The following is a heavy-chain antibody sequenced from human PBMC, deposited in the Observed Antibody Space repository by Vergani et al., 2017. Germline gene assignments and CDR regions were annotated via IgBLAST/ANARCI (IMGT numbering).Heavy chain of an antibody. J-gene: IGHJ6*02. CDR1: GGTFSSYT. D-gene: IGHD6-19*01. V-gene: IGHV1-69*04. CDR3: ARGKQWLVLDYYYGMDV. Sequence: QVQLVQSGAEVKKPGSSVKVSCKASGGTFSSYTISWVRQAPGQGLEWMGRIIPILGIANYAQKFQGRVTITADKSTSTAYMELSSLRSEDTAVYYCARGKQWLVLDYYYGMDVWGQGTTVTVSS. CDR2: IIPILGIA.